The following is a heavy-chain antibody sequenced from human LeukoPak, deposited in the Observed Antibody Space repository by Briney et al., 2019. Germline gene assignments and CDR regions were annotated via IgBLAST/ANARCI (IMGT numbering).Heavy chain of an antibody. V-gene: IGHV1-69*01. J-gene: IGHJ6*02. Sequence: ASVTVSCTASGGTFSSYAISWVRQAPGQGLEWMGGIIPIFGTANYAQKFQGRVTITADESTSTAYMELSSLRSEDTAVYYCATKGSYYYYYGMDVWGQGTTVTVSS. D-gene: IGHD6-6*01. CDR3: ATKGSYYYYYGMDV. CDR1: GGTFSSYA. CDR2: IIPIFGTA.